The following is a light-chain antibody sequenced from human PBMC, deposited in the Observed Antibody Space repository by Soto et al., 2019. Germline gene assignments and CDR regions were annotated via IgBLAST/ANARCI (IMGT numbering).Light chain of an antibody. V-gene: IGLV2-14*02. J-gene: IGLJ1*01. CDR1: RSDVGSYNL. Sequence: QSALTQPASVSGSPGQSITISCTGTRSDVGSYNLVSWYQQHPGKAPKLIISEASRRPSGVSNRFSGSKSGNTASLTISGLQADDEANYYCSSYTSTNTPYVFGTGTKLTVL. CDR2: EAS. CDR3: SSYTSTNTPYV.